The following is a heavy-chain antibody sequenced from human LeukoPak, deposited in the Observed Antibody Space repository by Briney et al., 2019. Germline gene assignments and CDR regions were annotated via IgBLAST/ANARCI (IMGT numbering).Heavy chain of an antibody. CDR2: IYTSGST. V-gene: IGHV4-61*02. D-gene: IGHD3-22*01. Sequence: PSQTLSLTCNVPGDSISSGSYSWSWIRQPAGKGLEWIGRIYTSGSTNYNPSLKSRVTMSVDTSKNQFSLKLTSVTAADTAVYYCASTPYYYDSSGYYYEGLDYWGQGTLVTVSS. J-gene: IGHJ4*02. CDR1: GDSISSGSYS. CDR3: ASTPYYYDSSGYYYEGLDY.